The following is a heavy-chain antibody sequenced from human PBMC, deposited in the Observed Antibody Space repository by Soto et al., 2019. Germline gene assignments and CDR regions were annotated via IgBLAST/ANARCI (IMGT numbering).Heavy chain of an antibody. J-gene: IGHJ6*02. V-gene: IGHV4-30-4*08. Sequence: SETLSLTCTVSGGSISSGGYYWSWIRQAPGKGLEWIGYIYYSGSIFYNPSLESRVTISVDTSKNQFSLKLRSVTAADTAVYYCARDDCKGSRCSYYYGLDVWGQGTTVTVSS. D-gene: IGHD3-22*01. CDR2: IYYSGSI. CDR1: GGSISSGGYY. CDR3: ARDDCKGSRCSYYYGLDV.